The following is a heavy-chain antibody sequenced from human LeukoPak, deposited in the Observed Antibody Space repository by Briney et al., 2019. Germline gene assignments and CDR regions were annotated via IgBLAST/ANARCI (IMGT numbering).Heavy chain of an antibody. CDR1: GGSISGYY. Sequence: SETLSLTCTVSGGSISGYYWSWIRQPPGKGLEWIGYIYYSGSTNYNPSLKSRVTISVDTSKNQFSLKLSSVTAADTAVYYCAREGTTGRNLNWFDSWGQGTLVTVSS. J-gene: IGHJ5*01. CDR2: IYYSGST. CDR3: AREGTTGRNLNWFDS. D-gene: IGHD1-1*01. V-gene: IGHV4-59*01.